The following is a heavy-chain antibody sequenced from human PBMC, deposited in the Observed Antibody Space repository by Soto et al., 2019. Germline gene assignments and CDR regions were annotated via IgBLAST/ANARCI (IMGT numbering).Heavy chain of an antibody. V-gene: IGHV4-59*01. CDR3: ARDSGYYYDSSGYYLDAFDI. CDR1: GGSISSYY. CDR2: IYYSGST. J-gene: IGHJ3*02. D-gene: IGHD3-22*01. Sequence: KPSETLSLTCTVSGGSISSYYWSWIRQPPGKGLEWIGYIYYSGSTNYNPSLKSRVTISVDTSKNQFSLKLSSVTAADTAVYYCARDSGYYYDSSGYYLDAFDIWGKGT.